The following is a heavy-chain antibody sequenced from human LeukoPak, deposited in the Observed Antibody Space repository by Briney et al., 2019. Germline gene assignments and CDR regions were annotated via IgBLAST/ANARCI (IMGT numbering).Heavy chain of an antibody. CDR2: ISGRTGST. V-gene: IGHV3-23*01. Sequence: GGSLRLSCAASGFTFSTNAMSWVRQAPGKGLEWVSAISGRTGSTYYSDSVKGRLTLSRDNSKSTLYLQMDSLRAEDTAVYYCAKCGNSGCHLIDFWGQGTLVTVSS. CDR3: AKCGNSGCHLIDF. J-gene: IGHJ4*02. D-gene: IGHD5-12*01. CDR1: GFTFSTNA.